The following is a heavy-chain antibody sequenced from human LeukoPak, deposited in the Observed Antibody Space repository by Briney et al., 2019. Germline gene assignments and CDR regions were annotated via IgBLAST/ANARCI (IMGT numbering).Heavy chain of an antibody. CDR1: GYTFTSYA. Sequence: GASVKVSCKASGYTFTSYAMHWVRQAPGQRLEWMGWINAGNGNTKYSQKFQGRVTMTEDTSTDTAYMELSSLRSEDTAVYYCATLRNYYDSSGYYLLDYWGQGTLVTVSS. CDR3: ATLRNYYDSSGYYLLDY. V-gene: IGHV1-3*01. CDR2: INAGNGNT. D-gene: IGHD3-22*01. J-gene: IGHJ4*02.